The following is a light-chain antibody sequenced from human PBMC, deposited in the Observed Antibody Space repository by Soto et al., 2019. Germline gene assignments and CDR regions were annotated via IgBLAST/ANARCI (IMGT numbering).Light chain of an antibody. J-gene: IGLJ2*01. CDR3: GTWDSYISVGV. CDR2: DNN. Sequence: QSVLTQPPSVSAAPGQTVTISCSGSGSHIGSNSVSWYQQVPGTAPTLLLYDNNKRPSGILGRFSGCKSGTSATVGITGLQAADEEDYYCGTWDSYISVGVFGGGTQVTVL. CDR1: GSHIGSNS. V-gene: IGLV1-51*01.